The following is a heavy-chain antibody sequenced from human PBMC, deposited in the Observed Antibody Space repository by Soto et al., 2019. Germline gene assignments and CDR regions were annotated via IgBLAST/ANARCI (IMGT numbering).Heavy chain of an antibody. Sequence: SVKVSCKASGGTFSTNTISWVRQVPGQGLEWMGGIMPIFGSANYAQKFQGRVTITADENTRTVYMELSRLRSEDTAVYYCARQFDSDTTGYYYAYWGQGTLVTVSS. CDR3: ARQFDSDTTGYYYAY. V-gene: IGHV1-69*13. CDR1: GGTFSTNT. CDR2: IMPIFGSA. J-gene: IGHJ4*02. D-gene: IGHD3-22*01.